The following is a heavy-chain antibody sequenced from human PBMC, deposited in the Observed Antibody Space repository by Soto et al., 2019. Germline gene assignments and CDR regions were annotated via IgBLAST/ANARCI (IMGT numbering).Heavy chain of an antibody. CDR1: GFTFSSYA. V-gene: IGHV3-23*01. D-gene: IGHD6-13*01. Sequence: GGSLRLSCAASGFTFSSYAMSWVRQAPGKGLEWVSAISGSGGSTYYADSVKGRFTISRDNSKNTLYLQMNSLRAEDTAVYYCAKYASIGYSSSLSYYYYMDVWGKGTTVTVSS. CDR3: AKYASIGYSSSLSYYYYMDV. J-gene: IGHJ6*03. CDR2: ISGSGGST.